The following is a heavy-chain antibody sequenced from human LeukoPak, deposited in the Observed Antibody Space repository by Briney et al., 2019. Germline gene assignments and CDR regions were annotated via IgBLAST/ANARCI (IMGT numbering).Heavy chain of an antibody. J-gene: IGHJ4*02. D-gene: IGHD3-10*01. Sequence: SQTLSLTCTVSGGSITSGDYYWSWIRQSPGKGLEWIGYIYYSGSTYYNPSLETRITMSVDTSKNQFSLKLDPVTAADTAVYYCARTEGSGIYFDYWGQGTLVTVSS. CDR3: ARTEGSGIYFDY. CDR1: GGSITSGDYY. CDR2: IYYSGST. V-gene: IGHV4-30-4*01.